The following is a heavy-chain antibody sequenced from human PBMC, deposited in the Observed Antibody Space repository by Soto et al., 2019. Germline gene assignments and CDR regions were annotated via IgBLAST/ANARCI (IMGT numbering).Heavy chain of an antibody. D-gene: IGHD2-15*01. J-gene: IGHJ6*02. V-gene: IGHV3-21*01. CDR3: ARGTCSGGSCWTHYYYYGMDV. Sequence: GGSLRLSCAASGFTFSSYSMNWVRQAPGKGLEWVSSISSSSSYIYYADSVKGRFTISRDNAKNSLYLQMNSLRAEDTAVYYCARGTCSGGSCWTHYYYYGMDVWGQGTTVTVSS. CDR2: ISSSSSYI. CDR1: GFTFSSYS.